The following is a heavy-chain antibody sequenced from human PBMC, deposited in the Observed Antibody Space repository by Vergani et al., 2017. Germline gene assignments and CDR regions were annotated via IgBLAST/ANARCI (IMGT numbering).Heavy chain of an antibody. V-gene: IGHV1-2*02. D-gene: IGHD6-13*01. CDR3: TRGWSGYSTSWFFDN. J-gene: IGHJ4*02. Sequence: QVQLVQSGAEVKKPGASVKVSCKASGYTFAGYNIHWVRQAPGQGLEMMGLTNPNSGGTNYAQKFQGRVTMTRDTSINTAYMELGSLRSDDTAVYYCTRGWSGYSTSWFFDNGVQETLVTVSS. CDR2: TNPNSGGT. CDR1: GYTFAGYN.